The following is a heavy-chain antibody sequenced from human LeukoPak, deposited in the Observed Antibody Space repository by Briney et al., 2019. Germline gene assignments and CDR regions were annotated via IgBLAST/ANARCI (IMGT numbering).Heavy chain of an antibody. V-gene: IGHV4-34*01. CDR2: INHSGST. J-gene: IGHJ6*03. CDR3: ARGRRGYYDSSGYQPFASYYYYYYMDV. CDR1: GGSFSGYY. D-gene: IGHD3-22*01. Sequence: SETLSLTCAVYGGSFSGYYWSWIRQPPGKGLEWIGEINHSGSTNYNPSLKSRVTISVDTSKNQFSLKLSSVTAADTAVYYCARGRRGYYDSSGYQPFASYYYYYYMDVWGKGTTVTVSS.